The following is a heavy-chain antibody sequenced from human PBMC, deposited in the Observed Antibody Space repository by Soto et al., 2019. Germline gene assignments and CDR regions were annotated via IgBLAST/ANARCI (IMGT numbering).Heavy chain of an antibody. Sequence: SETLSLTCAVYGGSFNGYYWSWIRQPPGKGLEWIGEINHGGSTNYNPSLKSRVTISVDTSKNQFSLKLSSVTAADTAVYYCASRTYSSSWYCYNWLDPWGQGTMVTVSS. CDR3: ASRTYSSSWYCYNWLDP. CDR1: GGSFNGYY. J-gene: IGHJ5*02. CDR2: INHGGST. D-gene: IGHD6-13*01. V-gene: IGHV4-34*01.